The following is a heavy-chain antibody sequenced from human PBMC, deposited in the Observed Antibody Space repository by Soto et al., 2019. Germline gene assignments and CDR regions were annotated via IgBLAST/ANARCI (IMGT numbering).Heavy chain of an antibody. Sequence: QVQLVQSGAEVKKPGSSVKVSCKASGGTFSSYAISWVRQAPGQGLEWMGGIIPIFGTANYAQKFQGRVTITADESTSTAYMELGSLRSEDTAVYYCARDKGRGYSYSNYYYYYGMDVWGQGTTVTVSS. J-gene: IGHJ6*02. CDR3: ARDKGRGYSYSNYYYYYGMDV. CDR2: IIPIFGTA. V-gene: IGHV1-69*12. D-gene: IGHD5-18*01. CDR1: GGTFSSYA.